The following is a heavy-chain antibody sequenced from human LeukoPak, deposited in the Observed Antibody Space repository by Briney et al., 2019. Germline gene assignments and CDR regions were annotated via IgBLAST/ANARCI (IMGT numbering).Heavy chain of an antibody. Sequence: GGSLRLSCAASGFTSSNYGMHWVRQAPGKGLEWVAVIWYDGSNKYYADSVKGRFTVSRDDSENTLFLQMNSLRGEDTAVYYCARDRGSGTYGLDCWGQGVQVTVSS. CDR1: GFTSSNYG. CDR3: ARDRGSGTYGLDC. V-gene: IGHV3-33*01. CDR2: IWYDGSNK. D-gene: IGHD1-26*01. J-gene: IGHJ4*02.